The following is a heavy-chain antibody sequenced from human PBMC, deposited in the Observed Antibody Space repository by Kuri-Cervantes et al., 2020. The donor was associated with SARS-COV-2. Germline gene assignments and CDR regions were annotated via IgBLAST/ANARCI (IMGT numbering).Heavy chain of an antibody. D-gene: IGHD2-2*01. Sequence: SETLSLTCAVYGGSFSGYFWSWNRQPPGKGLEWIGEINHSGSTNYNPSLKSRVTISVDTSKNQFSLKLSSVTAADTAVYYCASLYCSSTSCRFDYWGQGTLVTVSS. CDR2: INHSGST. J-gene: IGHJ4*02. V-gene: IGHV4-34*01. CDR1: GGSFSGYF. CDR3: ASLYCSSTSCRFDY.